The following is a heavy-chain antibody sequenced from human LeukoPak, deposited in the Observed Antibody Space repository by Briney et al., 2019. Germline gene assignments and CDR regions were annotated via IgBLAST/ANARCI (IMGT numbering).Heavy chain of an antibody. V-gene: IGHV4-39*01. J-gene: IGHJ4*02. CDR1: GASISSGNYF. Sequence: SETLSLTCSVSGASISSGNYFWNWVRQSPVKGLEWIGCIAYSGTTHYNPSLKSRVTIFVDTSKNQFSLNLNFMTAAHTAVYYFATSFDYWGQGTLVAVSS. CDR3: ATSFDY. CDR2: IAYSGTT.